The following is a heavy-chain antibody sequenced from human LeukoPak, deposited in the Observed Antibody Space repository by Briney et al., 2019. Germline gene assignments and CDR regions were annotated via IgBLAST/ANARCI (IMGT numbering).Heavy chain of an antibody. Sequence: GGSLRLSCAGSGFTFITYWMTWVRQAPGKGLEWVSYISSSGSTIYYADSVKSRFTISRDNAKNSLYLQMNSLRAEDTAVYYCARDRLLVRGVIITTPIDYWGQGTLVTVSS. CDR2: ISSSGSTI. V-gene: IGHV3-48*04. D-gene: IGHD3-10*01. CDR1: GFTFITYW. CDR3: ARDRLLVRGVIITTPIDY. J-gene: IGHJ4*02.